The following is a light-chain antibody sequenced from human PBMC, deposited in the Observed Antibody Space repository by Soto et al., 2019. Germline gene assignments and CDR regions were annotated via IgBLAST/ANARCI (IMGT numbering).Light chain of an antibody. CDR2: GAS. V-gene: IGKV3-20*01. Sequence: EIVLTQSPASLSLSRGVRATLSCRTSQTGNSFLAWYHQKPGRAPRLLIYGASTRAAGIPDRFSGSGSGTDFTLTISRLEPEDFAVYFCHQSVVSRWTFGQGTKVDIK. CDR1: QTGNSF. J-gene: IGKJ1*01. CDR3: HQSVVSRWT.